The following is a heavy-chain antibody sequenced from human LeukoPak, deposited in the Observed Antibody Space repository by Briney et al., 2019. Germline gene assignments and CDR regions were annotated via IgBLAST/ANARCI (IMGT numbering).Heavy chain of an antibody. D-gene: IGHD3-10*01. J-gene: IGHJ4*02. V-gene: IGHV4-31*03. Sequence: SQTLSLTCTVSGVSIGNDGYYWNWLRQHPGRGLEWIAFIYYSGAASYNPSLKSRVTISVDTSTNQFSLKLTSVTAADTAVYFCARGRYYGFSGDSWGQGTLVTVSS. CDR1: GVSIGNDGYY. CDR3: ARGRYYGFSGDS. CDR2: IYYSGAA.